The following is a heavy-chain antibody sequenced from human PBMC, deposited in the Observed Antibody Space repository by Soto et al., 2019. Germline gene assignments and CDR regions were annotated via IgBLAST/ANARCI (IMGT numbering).Heavy chain of an antibody. CDR2: ISYDGSNK. V-gene: IGHV3-30-3*01. D-gene: IGHD6-19*01. J-gene: IGHJ4*02. Sequence: GGSLRLSCAASGFTFSSYAMHWVRQAPGKGLEWVAVISYDGSNKYYADSVKGRFTISRDNSKNTLYLQMNSLRAEDTAVYYCARDYQSSGWYFDYWGQGTLVTVSS. CDR1: GFTFSSYA. CDR3: ARDYQSSGWYFDY.